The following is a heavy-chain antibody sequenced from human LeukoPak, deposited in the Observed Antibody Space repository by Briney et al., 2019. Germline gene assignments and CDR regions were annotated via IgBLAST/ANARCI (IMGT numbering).Heavy chain of an antibody. J-gene: IGHJ4*02. D-gene: IGHD3-22*01. V-gene: IGHV3-23*01. CDR1: GFTFSSYG. CDR3: AKGPTYYDSSGYYYF. Sequence: GGSLRLSCAASGFTFSSYGMSWVRQAPGKGLEWVSAISGSGGSTYYADSVKGRFTISRDNSKNTLYLQMNSLRAEDTAVYYCAKGPTYYDSSGYYYFWGQGTLVTVSS. CDR2: ISGSGGST.